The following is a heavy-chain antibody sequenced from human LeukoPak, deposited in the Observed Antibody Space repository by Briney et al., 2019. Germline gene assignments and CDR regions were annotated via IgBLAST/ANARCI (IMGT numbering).Heavy chain of an antibody. CDR2: ISSNGGST. CDR3: ARGPYGSGSYTIYYYYYYMDV. D-gene: IGHD3-10*01. CDR1: GFTFSSYA. Sequence: GGSLRLSCAASGFTFSSYAMHWVRQAPGKGLEYVSAISSNGGSTYYANSVKGRFTISRDNSKNTLYLQMGSLRAEDMAVYYCARGPYGSGSYTIYYYYYYMDVWGKGTTVTISS. J-gene: IGHJ6*03. V-gene: IGHV3-64*01.